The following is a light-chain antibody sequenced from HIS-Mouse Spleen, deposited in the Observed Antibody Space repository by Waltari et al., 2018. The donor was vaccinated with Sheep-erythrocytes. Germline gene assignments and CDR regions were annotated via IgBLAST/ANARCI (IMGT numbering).Light chain of an antibody. Sequence: SYVLTQPPSVSVAPGQTARITCGGNNIGSKSVHWYQQKPGQAPVLVVYDDSDRPSGIPEGFSGSNSGNTATLTINRVEAGDEADYYCQVWDSSSDHPEVFGGGTKLTVL. CDR1: NIGSKS. V-gene: IGLV3-21*02. CDR2: DDS. J-gene: IGLJ2*01. CDR3: QVWDSSSDHPEV.